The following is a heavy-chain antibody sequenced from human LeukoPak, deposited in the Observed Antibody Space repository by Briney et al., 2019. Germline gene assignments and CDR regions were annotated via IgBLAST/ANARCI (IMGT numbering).Heavy chain of an antibody. V-gene: IGHV3-66*01. CDR2: IYSGGST. J-gene: IGHJ4*02. CDR1: EFSVGSNY. D-gene: IGHD5-12*01. Sequence: GGSLRLSCAASEFSVGSNYMTWVRQAPGKGLEGVSLIYSGGSTYYADSVKGRFTISRDNSKNTLYLQMNSLRAEDTAVYYCARGPSGYQNTGGQGTGVTVSS. CDR3: ARGPSGYQNT.